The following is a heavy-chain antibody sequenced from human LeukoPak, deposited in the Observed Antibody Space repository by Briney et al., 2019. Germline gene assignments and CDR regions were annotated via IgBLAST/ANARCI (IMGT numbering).Heavy chain of an antibody. CDR1: GFIFDNYA. J-gene: IGHJ4*02. V-gene: IGHV3-43*02. CDR3: ARESETSGWYDY. Sequence: GRSLRLSCAAPGFIFDNYAIHWVRQAPGKGLEWVSLISGDGGSTFYADSVRGRFTISRDNTRKSLSLQMSSLRSEDTALYYCARESETSGWYDYWGQGTLVTVSS. D-gene: IGHD6-19*01. CDR2: ISGDGGST.